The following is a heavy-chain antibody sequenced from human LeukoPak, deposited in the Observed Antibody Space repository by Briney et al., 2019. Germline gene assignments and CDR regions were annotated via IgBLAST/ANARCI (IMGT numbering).Heavy chain of an antibody. V-gene: IGHV3-23*01. D-gene: IGHD1-26*01. CDR3: AQWAPHRPLNY. CDR2: ISGSSDNT. CDR1: RFTFSNYT. Sequence: GESLRLSCAASRFTFSNYTMSWVRQAPGKGLEWVSSISGSSDNTYYADSVKGRFTISRDNSKNTLYLRMNSLRAEDTAIYFCAQWAPHRPLNYWGQGTLVTVSS. J-gene: IGHJ4*02.